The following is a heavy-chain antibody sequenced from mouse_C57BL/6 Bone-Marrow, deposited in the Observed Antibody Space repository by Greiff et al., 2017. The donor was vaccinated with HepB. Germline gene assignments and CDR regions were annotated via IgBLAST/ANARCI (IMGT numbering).Heavy chain of an antibody. CDR3: AGYPDYGSSRHRYFDV. Sequence: EVMLVESEGGLVQPGSSMKLSCTASGFTFSDYYMAWVRQVPEKGLEWVANINYDGSGTYYLDTLKSRFIISRDNAKNILYLQMSSLKSEDTATYYCAGYPDYGSSRHRYFDVWGTGTTVTVSS. CDR2: INYDGSGT. D-gene: IGHD1-1*01. CDR1: GFTFSDYY. V-gene: IGHV5-16*01. J-gene: IGHJ1*03.